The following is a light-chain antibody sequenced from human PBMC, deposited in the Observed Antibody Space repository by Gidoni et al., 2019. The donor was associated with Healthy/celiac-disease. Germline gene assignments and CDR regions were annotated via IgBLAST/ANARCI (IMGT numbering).Light chain of an antibody. CDR1: SSDVGGYNY. CDR2: DVS. CDR3: SSYTSSSIFNWV. Sequence: QSALTQPASVSGSPGQSITISCTGTSSDVGGYNYVSWYQQHPGKAPKLMIYDVSNRPSGVSTRFSGSKSGNTASLTISGLQAEDEADYYCSSYTSSSIFNWVFGGGTKLTVL. V-gene: IGLV2-14*01. J-gene: IGLJ3*02.